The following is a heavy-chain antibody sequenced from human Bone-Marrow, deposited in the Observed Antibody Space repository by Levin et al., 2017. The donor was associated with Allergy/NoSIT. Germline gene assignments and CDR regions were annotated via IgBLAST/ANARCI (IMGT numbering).Heavy chain of an antibody. CDR2: INPSGSFS. CDR3: ARDRSGIGGTFDI. V-gene: IGHV3-11*05. J-gene: IGHJ3*02. CDR1: GLTFSVSY. Sequence: GESLKISCEASGLTFSVSYMAWIRQAPGKGLEWVSNINPSGSFSRYTDSVKGRFTISRDNAKNSVYLQMNSLKAEDTAVYYCARDRSGIGGTFDIWGQGTMVTVSS. D-gene: IGHD3-10*01.